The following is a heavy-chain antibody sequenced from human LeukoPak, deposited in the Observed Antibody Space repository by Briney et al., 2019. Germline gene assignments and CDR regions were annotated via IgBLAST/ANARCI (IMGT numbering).Heavy chain of an antibody. CDR3: TTGLRAADTN. CDR1: GFTFSSYG. V-gene: IGHV3-23*01. CDR2: ISGSGGST. Sequence: GGSLRLSCAASGFTFSSYGMSWVRQAPGKGLEWVSAISGSGGSTYYADSVKGRFTISRDNSKNTLYLQINSLRAEDTAVYYCTTGLRAADTNWGLGTLVTVSS. D-gene: IGHD6-13*01. J-gene: IGHJ4*02.